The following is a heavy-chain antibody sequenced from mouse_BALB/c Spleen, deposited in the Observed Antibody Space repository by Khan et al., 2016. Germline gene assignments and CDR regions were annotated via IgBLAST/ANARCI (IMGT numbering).Heavy chain of an antibody. V-gene: IGHV1-5*01. CDR3: TRSPYDYDGTWFAY. CDR2: IYPGNSDT. D-gene: IGHD2-4*01. Sequence: VQLQQSGTVLARPGASVKMSCKASGYSFTSYWMHWVKQRPGQGLEWIGAIYPGNSDTSYNQKFKGKAKLTAVTSASTAYMELSSLTNEDSAVYYCTRSPYDYDGTWFAYWGQGTLVTVSA. CDR1: GYSFTSYW. J-gene: IGHJ3*01.